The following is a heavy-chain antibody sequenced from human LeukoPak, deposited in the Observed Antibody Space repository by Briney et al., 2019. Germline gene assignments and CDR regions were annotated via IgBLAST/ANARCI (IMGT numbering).Heavy chain of an antibody. V-gene: IGHV1-69*13. Sequence: GASVKGSCKASGGTFSSYAISWVRQAPGQGLEWMGGIIAILGTSNYAQKFQDRVTITADESTSTTFMELSSLRSEHTAVYYCARSSRSYYYYYMDVWGKGTTVTISS. J-gene: IGHJ6*03. CDR1: GGTFSSYA. CDR3: ARSSRSYYYYYMDV. CDR2: IIAILGTS.